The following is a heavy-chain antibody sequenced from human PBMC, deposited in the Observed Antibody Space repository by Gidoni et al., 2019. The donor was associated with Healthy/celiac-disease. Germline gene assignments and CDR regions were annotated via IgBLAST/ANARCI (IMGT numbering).Heavy chain of an antibody. D-gene: IGHD5-18*01. J-gene: IGHJ3*02. CDR3: ARGVDTAMVPPFDI. Sequence: QVQLVASGGGVVQPGRSLRLSCAASGFTFSSYAMHWVRQAPGKGLEWVAVISYDGSNKYYADSVKGRFTISRDNSKNTLYLQMNSLRAEDTAVYYCARGVDTAMVPPFDIWGQGTMVTVSS. CDR1: GFTFSSYA. CDR2: ISYDGSNK. V-gene: IGHV3-30-3*01.